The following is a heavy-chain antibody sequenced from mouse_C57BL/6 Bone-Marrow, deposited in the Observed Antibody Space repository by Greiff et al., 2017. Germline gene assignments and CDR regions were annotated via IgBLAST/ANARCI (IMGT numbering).Heavy chain of an antibody. Sequence: VQLKQSGAELVRPGASVKLSCTASGFNIKDDYMHWVKQRPEQGLEWIGWIDPENGDTEYATKFQGKATITADTSSNTAYMQLSSLTSEDTAVYYCSTTCYDYGRSTVLYYWGQGTTLTVSS. J-gene: IGHJ2*01. CDR3: STTCYDYGRSTVLYY. D-gene: IGHD1-1*01. CDR2: IDPENGDT. CDR1: GFNIKDDY. V-gene: IGHV14-4*01.